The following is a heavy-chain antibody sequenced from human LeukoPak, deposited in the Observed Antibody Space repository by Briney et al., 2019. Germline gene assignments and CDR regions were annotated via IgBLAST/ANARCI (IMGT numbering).Heavy chain of an antibody. CDR2: IIPIFGTA. J-gene: IGHJ4*02. CDR3: ARLHERGVVVVAAGEANFYTHNDY. D-gene: IGHD2-15*01. Sequence: ASVKVSCKASGGTFSSYAISWVRQAPGQGLEWMGGIIPIFGTANYAQKFQGRVTITADESTSIAYMELSSLRSEDTAVYYCARLHERGVVVVAAGEANFYTHNDYWGQGTLVTVSS. CDR1: GGTFSSYA. V-gene: IGHV1-69*13.